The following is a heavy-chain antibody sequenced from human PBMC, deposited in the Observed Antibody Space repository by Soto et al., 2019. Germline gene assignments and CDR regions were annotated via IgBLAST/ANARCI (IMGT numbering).Heavy chain of an antibody. D-gene: IGHD6-13*01. CDR3: AKDSAAGMFGL. V-gene: IGHV3-23*01. J-gene: IGHJ4*02. CDR2: ISGSGGST. Sequence: EVQLLESGGGLVQPGGYLRLSCAASGFTFSSYAMSWVRQAPGKGLEWVSAISGSGGSTYYADYVKGRFTISRDNSKNTLHLQMNSLRAKDTAVYYCAKDSAAGMFGLWGQGTLVTVSS. CDR1: GFTFSSYA.